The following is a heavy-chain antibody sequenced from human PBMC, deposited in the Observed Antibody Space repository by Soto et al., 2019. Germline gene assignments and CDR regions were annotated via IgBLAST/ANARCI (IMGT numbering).Heavy chain of an antibody. D-gene: IGHD3-9*01. CDR3: ERILAPPFTGYVDSDYRWNIVQ. CDR1: GGSVSSGSYY. J-gene: IGHJ4*02. CDR2: IYYSGST. Sequence: SETLSLTCTVSGGSVSSGSYYWSWIRQPPGKGLEWIGYIYYSGSTNYNPPLKSRVTISVDTSKNRFSLKLSSVTAADTAVYYCERILAPPFTGYVDSDYRWNIVQWGQGTLVTVSS. V-gene: IGHV4-61*01.